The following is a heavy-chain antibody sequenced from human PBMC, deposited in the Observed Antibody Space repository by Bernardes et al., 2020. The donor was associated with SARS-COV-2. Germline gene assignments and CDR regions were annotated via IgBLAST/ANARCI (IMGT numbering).Heavy chain of an antibody. CDR1: GFTFNSSW. J-gene: IGHJ6*02. Sequence: GAALLLSCAASGFTFNSSWMTWVRQAPGTGLEWLSIISRDGSEKNYLGSLRGRFTISRDNAKRSLYLQANSLTVGDTAVYYCARDRRAIPGARIYHYYGMDVWGQGTTVTVSS. CDR3: ARDRRAIPGARIYHYYGMDV. CDR2: ISRDGSEK. V-gene: IGHV3-7*04. D-gene: IGHD7-27*01.